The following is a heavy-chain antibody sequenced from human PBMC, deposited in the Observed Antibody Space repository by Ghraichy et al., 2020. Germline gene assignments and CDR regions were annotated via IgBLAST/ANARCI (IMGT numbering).Heavy chain of an antibody. CDR2: IKEDGSEK. Sequence: SCAASGFTFSRSWMSWVRQAPGKGLEWVADIKEDGSEKYYVDSVKGRFTISRDNAKNSLYLVMNSLTADDTAVYYCAGGGVGAIVFDYWGQGTLVTVSS. CDR1: GFTFSRSW. D-gene: IGHD1-26*01. J-gene: IGHJ4*02. V-gene: IGHV3-7*03. CDR3: AGGGVGAIVFDY.